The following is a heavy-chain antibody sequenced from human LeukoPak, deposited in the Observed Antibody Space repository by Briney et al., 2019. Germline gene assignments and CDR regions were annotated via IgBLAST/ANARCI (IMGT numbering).Heavy chain of an antibody. D-gene: IGHD4-17*01. CDR3: ARGAMTTVTYMPNDY. V-gene: IGHV1-8*01. J-gene: IGHJ4*02. Sequence: ASVKVSCKASGYTFTSYDINWVRQATGQGLEWMGWMNPNSGNTGYAQKFQGRVTMTRNTSISTAYMEPSSLRSEDTAVYYCARGAMTTVTYMPNDYWGQGTLVTVSS. CDR1: GYTFTSYD. CDR2: MNPNSGNT.